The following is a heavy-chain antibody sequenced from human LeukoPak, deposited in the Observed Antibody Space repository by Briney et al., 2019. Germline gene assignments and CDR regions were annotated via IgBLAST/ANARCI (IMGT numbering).Heavy chain of an antibody. J-gene: IGHJ4*02. V-gene: IGHV3-74*01. CDR1: VFTFSSDW. CDR3: AGHHYDILSGASFDY. Sequence: GGSVTLFCAPSVFTFSSDWMHCARQSPGEGRVCLTRINRVGRSTTYAHCVKGRFPLSRDTAKNNMYLQMNSLRAEDTAVYYSAGHHYDILSGASFDYWGQGTLVTVSS. CDR2: INRVGRST. D-gene: IGHD3-9*01.